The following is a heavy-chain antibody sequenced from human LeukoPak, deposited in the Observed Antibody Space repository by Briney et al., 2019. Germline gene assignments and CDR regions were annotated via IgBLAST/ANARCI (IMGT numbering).Heavy chain of an antibody. CDR3: AKDPPDY. CDR2: ISYDGSNK. V-gene: IGHV3-30*18. Sequence: GRSLRLSCAASGFTFSSYGMHWVRQAPGKGLEWVAVISYDGSNKYYADSVKGRFTISRDNSKNTLYLQMNSLRAEDTAVYYCAKDPPDYWGQGTLVTVSS. CDR1: GFTFSSYG. J-gene: IGHJ4*02.